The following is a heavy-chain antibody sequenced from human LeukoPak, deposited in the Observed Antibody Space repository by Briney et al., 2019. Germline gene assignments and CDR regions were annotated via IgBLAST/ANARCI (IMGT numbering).Heavy chain of an antibody. J-gene: IGHJ4*02. CDR2: INAGNGNT. CDR1: GYTFTSYA. D-gene: IGHD3-22*01. Sequence: ASVKVSCKASGYTFTSYAMHWVRQAPGQRLEWMGWINAGNGNTKYSQKFQGRVTITRDTSASTAYMELSSLRSEDTAVYYCARYVSDRAMIGLDYWGQGTLFTVSS. CDR3: ARYVSDRAMIGLDY. V-gene: IGHV1-3*01.